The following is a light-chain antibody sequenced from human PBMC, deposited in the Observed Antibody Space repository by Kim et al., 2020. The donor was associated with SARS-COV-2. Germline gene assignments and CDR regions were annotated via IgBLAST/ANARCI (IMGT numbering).Light chain of an antibody. CDR2: KAS. CDR3: QQYNSYSWT. J-gene: IGKJ1*01. Sequence: DIQMTQSPSTLSASVGDRVTITCRASQSISSWLAWYQQKPGKAPKLLIYKASSLESGVPSRFSCSGPGTEFTLTISSLQPDDFATYYCQQYNSYSWTFGQGTKVDIK. V-gene: IGKV1-5*03. CDR1: QSISSW.